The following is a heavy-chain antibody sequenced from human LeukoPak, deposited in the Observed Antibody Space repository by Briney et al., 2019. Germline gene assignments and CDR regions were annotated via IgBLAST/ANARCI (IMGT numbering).Heavy chain of an antibody. Sequence: SETLSLTCTVSGGSISSSSYYWGWIRQPPGKGLEWIGSIYYSGSTYYNPSLKSRVTISVDTSKNQFSLKLSSVTAADTAVYYCARIGGIRPFDYWGQGTLVTVSS. V-gene: IGHV4-39*07. CDR1: GGSISSSSYY. CDR3: ARIGGIRPFDY. J-gene: IGHJ4*02. D-gene: IGHD2-15*01. CDR2: IYYSGST.